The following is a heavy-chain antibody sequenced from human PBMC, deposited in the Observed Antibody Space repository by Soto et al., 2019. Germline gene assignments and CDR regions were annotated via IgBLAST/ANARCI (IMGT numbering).Heavy chain of an antibody. CDR3: AKKSGATCNWSFDV. Sequence: EVQLLESGGGLVQPGGSLRLSCAASGFIFSGYAMTWVRPAPGTGLEWVSTISNSGDTYYTDSVQGRFTLSRDNAKNTLSLQMNSPRAEDTAGYYCAKKSGATCNWSFDVWGRGTLVTVSS. CDR1: GFIFSGYA. CDR2: ISNSGDT. V-gene: IGHV3-23*01. D-gene: IGHD1-26*01. J-gene: IGHJ2*01.